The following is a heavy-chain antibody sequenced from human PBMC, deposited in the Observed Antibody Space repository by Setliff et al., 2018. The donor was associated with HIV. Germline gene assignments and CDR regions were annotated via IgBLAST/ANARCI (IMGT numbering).Heavy chain of an antibody. D-gene: IGHD1-26*01. CDR2: IYHDGKT. CDR1: GDSISNNKYY. V-gene: IGHV4-39*07. J-gene: IGHJ4*02. Sequence: PSETLSLTCSVSGDSISNNKYYWSWIRQPPGKGLEWTGSIYHDGKTYYNPSLKSRLTISVDTPKNQFSLTLTSVTAADTAVYYCARSPEWGAGGIDYWGQGTLVTVSS. CDR3: ARSPEWGAGGIDY.